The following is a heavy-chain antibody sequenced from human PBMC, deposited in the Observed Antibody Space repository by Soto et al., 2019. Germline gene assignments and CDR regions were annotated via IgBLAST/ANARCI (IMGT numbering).Heavy chain of an antibody. CDR3: ARDYGDYVSRPGMDV. CDR2: IYYSGST. Sequence: KSSETLSLTCTVSGGSISSGGYYWSWIRQHPGKGLEWIGYIYYSGSTYYNPSLKSRVTISVDTSKNQFSLKLSSVTAADTAVYYCARDYGDYVSRPGMDVWGQGTTVTVS. J-gene: IGHJ6*02. V-gene: IGHV4-31*03. CDR1: GGSISSGGYY. D-gene: IGHD4-17*01.